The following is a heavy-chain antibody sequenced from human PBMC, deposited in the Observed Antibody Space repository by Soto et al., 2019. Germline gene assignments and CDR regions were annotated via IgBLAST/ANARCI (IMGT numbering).Heavy chain of an antibody. CDR3: ARGVAVAGITRFLDWFDP. CDR1: GDTLTEVS. Sequence: ASVKVSCKVSGDTLTEVSMNWVRQTPGKGVEWMGGFDAANGETNYAQKFEGRVTLTRDTSTSTAYMELSSLRSEDTAVYYCARGVAVAGITRFLDWFDPWGQGTLVTVSS. D-gene: IGHD6-19*01. CDR2: FDAANGET. V-gene: IGHV1-24*01. J-gene: IGHJ5*02.